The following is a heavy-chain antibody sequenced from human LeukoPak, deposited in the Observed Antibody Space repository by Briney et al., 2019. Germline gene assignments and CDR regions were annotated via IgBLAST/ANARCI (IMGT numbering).Heavy chain of an antibody. CDR3: ATLRRGSGSYYNPTYDS. D-gene: IGHD3-10*01. V-gene: IGHV3-48*02. Sequence: SVKGRFTISRDNAKNSLYLQMNSLRDEDTAVYYCATLRRGSGSYYNPTYDSWGQGTLVAVSS. J-gene: IGHJ4*02.